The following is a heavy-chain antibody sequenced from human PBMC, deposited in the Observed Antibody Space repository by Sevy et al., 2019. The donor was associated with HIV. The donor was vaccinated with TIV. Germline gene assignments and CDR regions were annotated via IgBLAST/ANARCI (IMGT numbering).Heavy chain of an antibody. Sequence: SKTLSLTCTVSGGSISSYYWSWIRQPPGKGLEWIGYIYYSGSTNYNPSLKSRVTISVDTSKNQFSLKLSSVTAADTAVYYCARDVAADYYYYGMDVWGQGTTVTVSS. CDR2: IYYSGST. CDR3: ARDVAADYYYYGMDV. J-gene: IGHJ6*02. V-gene: IGHV4-59*01. CDR1: GGSISSYY. D-gene: IGHD6-13*01.